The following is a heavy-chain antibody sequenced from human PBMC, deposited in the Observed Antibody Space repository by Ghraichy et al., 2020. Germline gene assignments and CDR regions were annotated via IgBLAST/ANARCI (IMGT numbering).Heavy chain of an antibody. D-gene: IGHD5-24*01. J-gene: IGHJ5*02. V-gene: IGHV1-18*01. CDR2: ITNKSGNT. CDR3: ARGVNYFDP. Sequence: ASVKVSCKASGYTFINYGITWVRQAPGQGLEWLGWITNKSGNTQYGWKFQDRVTMTTDTSTSTAYMELRSLRSDDTAVYYCARGVNYFDPWGQGTLVTVSS. CDR1: GYTFINYG.